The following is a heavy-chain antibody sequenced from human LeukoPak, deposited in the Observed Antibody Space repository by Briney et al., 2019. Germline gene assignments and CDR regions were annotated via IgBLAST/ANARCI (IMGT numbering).Heavy chain of an antibody. J-gene: IGHJ5*02. CDR1: GFTFSTYA. CDR2: ISGSGGRT. Sequence: GGSVRLSCAASGFTFSTYAMTWVRQAPGKGLEWVSAISGSGGRTYYADSVKGRFTISRDNSKNTLYLQMNSLRAEDTAVYYCAKGPYYHDSSGYSRRWFDPWGQGTLVTVST. V-gene: IGHV3-23*01. D-gene: IGHD3-22*01. CDR3: AKGPYYHDSSGYSRRWFDP.